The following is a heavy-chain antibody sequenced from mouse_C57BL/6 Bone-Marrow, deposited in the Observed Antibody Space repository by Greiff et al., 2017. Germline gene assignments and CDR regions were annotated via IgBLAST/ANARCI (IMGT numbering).Heavy chain of an antibody. V-gene: IGHV5-15*01. J-gene: IGHJ1*03. D-gene: IGHD1-1*01. Sequence: EVQRVESGGGLVQPGGSLKLSCAASGFTFSDYGMAWVRQAPRKGPEWVAFISNLAYSIYYADTVTGRFTISRENAKNTLYLEMSSLRSEDTAMYYCARRGDYYGSRSYWYFDVWGTGTTVTVSS. CDR2: ISNLAYSI. CDR3: ARRGDYYGSRSYWYFDV. CDR1: GFTFSDYG.